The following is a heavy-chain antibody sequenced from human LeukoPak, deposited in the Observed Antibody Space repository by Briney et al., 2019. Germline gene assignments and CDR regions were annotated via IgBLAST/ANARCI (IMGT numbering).Heavy chain of an antibody. V-gene: IGHV4-59*08. CDR3: ARRTTGVFGV. J-gene: IGHJ6*02. D-gene: IGHD1-1*01. CDR2: IYYSGST. CDR1: GGSISSYY. Sequence: SETLSLTCTVSGGSISSYYWSWIRQPPGKGLEWIGYIYYSGSTNYNPSLKSRVTISVDTSKNQFSLKLSSVTAADTAVYYCARRTTGVFGVWGQGTTVTVSS.